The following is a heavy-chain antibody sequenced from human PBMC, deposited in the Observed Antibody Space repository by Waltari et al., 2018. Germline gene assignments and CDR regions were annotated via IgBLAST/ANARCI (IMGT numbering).Heavy chain of an antibody. J-gene: IGHJ4*02. Sequence: QLQLQESGPGLVKPSETLSLTCSVSGGSLSSSSYYWGWIRQPPGKGLEWIGSIYYSGSTYYNPSLKSRVTISVDTSKNQFSLNLSSVTAADTAVYYCARRARIAARPGRSYYFDYWGQGTLVTVSS. D-gene: IGHD6-6*01. V-gene: IGHV4-39*01. CDR2: IYYSGST. CDR1: GGSLSSSSYY. CDR3: ARRARIAARPGRSYYFDY.